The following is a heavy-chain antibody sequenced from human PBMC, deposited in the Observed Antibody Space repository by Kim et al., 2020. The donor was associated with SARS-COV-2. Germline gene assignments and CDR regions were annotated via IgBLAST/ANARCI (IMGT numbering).Heavy chain of an antibody. CDR3: ARTMITFGGIDY. V-gene: IGHV4-31*03. D-gene: IGHD3-16*01. J-gene: IGHJ4*02. CDR1: GGSISSGGYY. CDR2: IYYSGST. Sequence: SETLSLTCTVSGGSISSGGYYWSWIRQHPGKGLEWIGYIYYSGSTYYNPSLKSRVTISVDTSKNQFSLKLSSVTAADTAVYYCARTMITFGGIDYWGQGTLVTVSS.